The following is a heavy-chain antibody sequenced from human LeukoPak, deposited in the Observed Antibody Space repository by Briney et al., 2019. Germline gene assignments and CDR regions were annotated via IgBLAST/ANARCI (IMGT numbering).Heavy chain of an antibody. J-gene: IGHJ4*02. CDR1: GFTVSSNY. Sequence: AGGSLRLSCAASGFTVSSNYMSWVRQAPGKGLEWVSVIYSGGSTYYADSVKGRFTISRDNSKNTLYLQMNSLRAEDTAVYYCARSTGYGDYYFDYWGQGTLVTVSS. D-gene: IGHD4-17*01. CDR3: ARSTGYGDYYFDY. V-gene: IGHV3-53*01. CDR2: IYSGGST.